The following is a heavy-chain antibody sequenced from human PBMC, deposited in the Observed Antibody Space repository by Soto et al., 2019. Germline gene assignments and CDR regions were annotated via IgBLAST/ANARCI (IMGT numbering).Heavy chain of an antibody. CDR3: ARGKYCSSTSRHPSPWFDP. V-gene: IGHV4-30-2*01. J-gene: IGHJ5*02. Sequence: SLSLACAVSGGSISSGGYAWSWIRQPPGKGLEWIGYIYHSGSTYYNPSLKSRVTISVDRSKNQFSLKLSSVTAADTAVYYCARGKYCSSTSRHPSPWFDPWGQGTLVTVSS. CDR1: GGSISSGGYA. D-gene: IGHD2-2*01. CDR2: IYHSGST.